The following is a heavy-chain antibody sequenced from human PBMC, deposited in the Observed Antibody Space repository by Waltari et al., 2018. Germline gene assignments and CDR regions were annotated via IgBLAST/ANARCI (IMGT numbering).Heavy chain of an antibody. Sequence: EVQLVESGGGLVQPGGSLRPSCAASGFTFSSYWMHWVRQAPGKGLVWVSRINGDGSRTYYADSVKGRFTISRDNAKNTLYLQMNSLSAEDTAIYYCARGHLTGYCNDYWGQGTLVTVSS. CDR2: INGDGSRT. J-gene: IGHJ4*02. CDR3: ARGHLTGYCNDY. V-gene: IGHV3-74*01. CDR1: GFTFSSYW. D-gene: IGHD3-9*01.